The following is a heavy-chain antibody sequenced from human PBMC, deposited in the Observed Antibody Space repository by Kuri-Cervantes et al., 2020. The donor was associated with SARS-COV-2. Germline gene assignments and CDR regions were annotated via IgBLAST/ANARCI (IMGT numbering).Heavy chain of an antibody. J-gene: IGHJ4*02. CDR1: GGSISSSSYY. D-gene: IGHD3-10*01. CDR3: ARGRRGITMVRGVTAHFDY. CDR2: IYHSGST. Sequence: SETLSLTCTVSGGSISSSSYYWGWIRQPPGKGLEWIGSIYHSGSTYYNPSLKSRVTISVDTSKNQFSLKLSSVTAADTAVYYCARGRRGITMVRGVTAHFDYWGQGTLVTVSS. V-gene: IGHV4-39*07.